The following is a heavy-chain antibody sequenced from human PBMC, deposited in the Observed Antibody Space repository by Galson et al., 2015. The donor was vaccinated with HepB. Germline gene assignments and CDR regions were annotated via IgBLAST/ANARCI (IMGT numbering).Heavy chain of an antibody. CDR1: GGTFSSYA. D-gene: IGHD2-15*01. CDR2: IIPIFGTA. Sequence: SVKVSCKASGGTFSSYAISWVRQAPGQGLEWMGGIIPIFGTANYAQKFQGRVTITADESTSTAYMELSSLRSEDTAVYYCARWSCSGGSCYSGGDVWGQGTTVTVSS. V-gene: IGHV1-69*13. CDR3: ARWSCSGGSCYSGGDV. J-gene: IGHJ6*02.